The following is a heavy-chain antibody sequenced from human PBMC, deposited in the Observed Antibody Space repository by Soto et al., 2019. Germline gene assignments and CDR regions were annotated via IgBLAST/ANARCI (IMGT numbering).Heavy chain of an antibody. CDR2: IYYSGST. CDR3: ARELLEDYDILTGYRGWFDP. D-gene: IGHD3-9*01. V-gene: IGHV4-61*01. J-gene: IGHJ5*02. Sequence: SESMHITCTVSGGSFNSGSYYWSWIQQPPGKGREWIGYIYYSGSTNYNPSLKSRVTISVDTSKNQFSLKLSSVTAADTAVYYCARELLEDYDILTGYRGWFDPWGQGTLVTVSS. CDR1: GGSFNSGSYY.